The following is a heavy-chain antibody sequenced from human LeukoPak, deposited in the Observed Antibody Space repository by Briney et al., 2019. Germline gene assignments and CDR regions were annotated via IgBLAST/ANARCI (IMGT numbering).Heavy chain of an antibody. V-gene: IGHV3-21*01. CDR3: ASREPAGD. CDR1: GFTFSSYG. CDR2: IDSSSNT. J-gene: IGHJ4*02. D-gene: IGHD1-1*01. Sequence: PGGSLRLSCAASGFTFSSYGMHWVRQPPGKGLEWVSSIDSSSNTYYADSVKGRFTISRDNAKSSLYLQMNSLRAEDTAVYYCASREPAGDWGQGTLVTVSS.